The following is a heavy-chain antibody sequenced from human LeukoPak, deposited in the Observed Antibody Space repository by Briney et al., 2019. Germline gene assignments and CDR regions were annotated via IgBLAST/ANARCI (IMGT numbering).Heavy chain of an antibody. D-gene: IGHD4-11*01. CDR2: IYYSGST. V-gene: IGHV4-31*03. J-gene: IGHJ4*02. CDR1: GGSISSGGYY. Sequence: SSETLSLTCTVSGGSISSGGYYWSWIRQHPGKGLEWIGYIYYSGSTYYNPSLKSRVTISVDTSKNQFSLKLSSVTAADTAVYYCARTRVTRKFSPVDYWGQGTLVTVSS. CDR3: ARTRVTRKFSPVDY.